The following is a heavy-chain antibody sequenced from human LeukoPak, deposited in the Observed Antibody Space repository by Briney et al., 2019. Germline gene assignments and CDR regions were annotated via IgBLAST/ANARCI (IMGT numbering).Heavy chain of an antibody. CDR1: GGSLCSNSAA. CDR3: ARSYSSGLHY. Sequence: SQTLPLTFAFTGGSLCSNSAAWNWLRHSPSRGVEWLGRTYYRSKWYNDYAIAVKSRITINPDTSKNQFTLQLNSVTPEDTAVYYCARSYSSGLHYWGEGTLVTVSS. V-gene: IGHV6-1*01. J-gene: IGHJ4*02. D-gene: IGHD6-19*01. CDR2: TYYRSKWYN.